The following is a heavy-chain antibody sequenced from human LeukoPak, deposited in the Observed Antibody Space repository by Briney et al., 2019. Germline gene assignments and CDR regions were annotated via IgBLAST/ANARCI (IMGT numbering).Heavy chain of an antibody. V-gene: IGHV4-34*01. J-gene: IGHJ4*02. CDR3: ARLWSGDYYFAY. CDR1: GGSFSGYY. D-gene: IGHD3-3*01. Sequence: SETLSLTCAVYGGSFSGYYWSWIRQPPGKGLEWIGEINHSGSTNYNPSLKSRVTISVDTSKNQFSLKLSSVTAADTAVYYCARLWSGDYYFAYWGQGTLVTVSS. CDR2: INHSGST.